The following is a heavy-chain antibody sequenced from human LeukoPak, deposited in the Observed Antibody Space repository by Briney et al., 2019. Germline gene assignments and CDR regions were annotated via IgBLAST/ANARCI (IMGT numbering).Heavy chain of an antibody. CDR3: ARDGGGYSYYYYGMDV. Sequence: GASVKVSCKASGGTFSSYAISWVRQAPGQGLEWMGRIIPILGIANYAQKFQGRVTITADKSTSTAYMELSGLRSEDTAVYYCARDGGGYSYYYYGMDVWGQGTTVAVSS. J-gene: IGHJ6*02. CDR2: IIPILGIA. V-gene: IGHV1-69*04. D-gene: IGHD3-22*01. CDR1: GGTFSSYA.